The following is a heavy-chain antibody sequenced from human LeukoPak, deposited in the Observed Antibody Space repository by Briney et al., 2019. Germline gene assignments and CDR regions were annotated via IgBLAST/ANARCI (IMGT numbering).Heavy chain of an antibody. CDR3: ARESYCSGGSCYSGRAFDI. Sequence: GGSLRLSCAASGFTFDDYAMHWVRQAPGKGLVWVSRLNTDGSRTSYADSVRGRFTISRDNAKNMLYLQMNSLRAEDTAVYYCARESYCSGGSCYSGRAFDIWGQGTMVTVSS. CDR2: LNTDGSRT. V-gene: IGHV3-74*01. CDR1: GFTFDDYA. D-gene: IGHD2-15*01. J-gene: IGHJ3*02.